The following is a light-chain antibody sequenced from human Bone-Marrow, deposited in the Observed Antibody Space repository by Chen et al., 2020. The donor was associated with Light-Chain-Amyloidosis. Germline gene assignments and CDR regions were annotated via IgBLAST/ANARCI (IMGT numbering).Light chain of an antibody. CDR2: EVN. J-gene: IGLJ3*02. CDR3: SSYAGSSTLV. V-gene: IGLV2-23*02. CDR1: SSDVGSYNL. Sequence: QSVLTQPASVSGSPGQSITISCTGTSSDVGSYNLVSWYQQHPGKAPKFMIYEVNKRPSGVSNRFSGSKYGNTASLTISGLQAEDEADYYCSSYAGSSTLVFGGGTKVTVL.